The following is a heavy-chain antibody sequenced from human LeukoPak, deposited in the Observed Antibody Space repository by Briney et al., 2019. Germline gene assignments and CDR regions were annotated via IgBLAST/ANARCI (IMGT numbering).Heavy chain of an antibody. CDR1: GGSISSDY. J-gene: IGHJ4*02. CDR3: ASGSSGGNPYYFDY. V-gene: IGHV4-4*07. CDR2: IYTSGST. Sequence: SETLSLTCTVSGGSISSDYWSWIRQPLGKRLEWIGRIYTSGSTNYTPSLKSRVTISVDTSKSQFSLKLSSVTAADTAVYYCASGSSGGNPYYFDYWGQGTLVTVSS. D-gene: IGHD6-19*01.